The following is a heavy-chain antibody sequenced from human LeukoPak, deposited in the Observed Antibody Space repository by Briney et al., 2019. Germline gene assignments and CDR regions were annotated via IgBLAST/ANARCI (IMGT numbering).Heavy chain of an antibody. V-gene: IGHV4-38-2*02. J-gene: IGHJ5*02. CDR1: GYSISSGYY. Sequence: SETLSLTCTVSGYSISSGYYWGWIRQPPGKGLEWIGSIYHSGSTYYNPSLKSRVTISVDTSKNQFSLKLSSVTAADTAVYYCARVFLAAQITWGQGTLVTVSS. CDR2: IYHSGST. D-gene: IGHD3-3*01. CDR3: ARVFLAAQIT.